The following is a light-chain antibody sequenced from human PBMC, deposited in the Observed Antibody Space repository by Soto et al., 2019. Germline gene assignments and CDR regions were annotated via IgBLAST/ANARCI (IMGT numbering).Light chain of an antibody. Sequence: SYVLTQPPSVSVAPGQTATISCGGNNLGSKRVHWYQQEAGQAPVLVVYDDGVRPSGTPERFSGSNSGTAATLTISSVEAGDEADYYCQVWDSSTYHCVFGTGTKVTVL. CDR2: DDG. V-gene: IGLV3-21*02. J-gene: IGLJ1*01. CDR1: NLGSKR. CDR3: QVWDSSTYHCV.